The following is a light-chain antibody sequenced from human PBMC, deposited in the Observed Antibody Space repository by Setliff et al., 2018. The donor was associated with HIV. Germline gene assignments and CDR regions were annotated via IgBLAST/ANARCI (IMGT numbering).Light chain of an antibody. J-gene: IGLJ1*01. Sequence: QSALTQPASVSGSRGQSITISCTGTSHDVGAYNYVSWYQQHPGKAPKLIIYDVTYRPSGVSIRFSGSKSDNTASLTISGLQTEDEADYYCSSHTDTTTYVFGTGTKATVL. V-gene: IGLV2-14*03. CDR1: SHDVGAYNY. CDR3: SSHTDTTTYV. CDR2: DVT.